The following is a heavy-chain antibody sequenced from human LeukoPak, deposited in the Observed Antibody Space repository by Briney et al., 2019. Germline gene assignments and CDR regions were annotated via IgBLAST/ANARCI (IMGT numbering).Heavy chain of an antibody. CDR3: ARHLTSFAYYGSGSGALRYDAFDI. D-gene: IGHD3-10*01. CDR2: IYYSGKT. J-gene: IGHJ3*02. V-gene: IGHV4-59*08. CDR1: GGFISTYY. Sequence: SETLSLTCTVSGGFISTYYWNWIRQPPGKGLEWIGYIYYSGKTNYNPSLKSRVTISVDTSENQFSLRLTSVTAADTAVYYCARHLTSFAYYGSGSGALRYDAFDIWGQGTMVTVSS.